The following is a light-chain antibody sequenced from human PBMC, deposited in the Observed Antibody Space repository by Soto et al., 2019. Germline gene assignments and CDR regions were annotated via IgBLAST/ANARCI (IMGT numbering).Light chain of an antibody. J-gene: IGLJ2*01. CDR3: QSYDNSNQEV. V-gene: IGLV6-57*04. Sequence: NFMLIQPHSVSDSPGKTVTISCTRRSGNIASFYVQWYQQRPGSAPTNVIYEDTERPSGVPDRFSGSIDTSSNSASLTISGLKTEDEADYYCQSYDNSNQEVFGGGTKVTVL. CDR1: SGNIASFY. CDR2: EDT.